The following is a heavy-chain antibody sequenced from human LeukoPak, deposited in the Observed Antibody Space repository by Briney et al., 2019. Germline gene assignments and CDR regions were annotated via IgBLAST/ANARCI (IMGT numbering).Heavy chain of an antibody. J-gene: IGHJ4*02. V-gene: IGHV3-11*04. CDR2: ISSSGSTI. Sequence: GGSLRLSCAASGFTFSDYYMSWIRQAPGKGLEWVSYISSSGSTIYYADSVKGRFTISRDNAKNSLYLQMNGLRAEDTAVYYCARVRGSGRRYYFDYWGQGTLVTVSS. D-gene: IGHD3-10*01. CDR3: ARVRGSGRRYYFDY. CDR1: GFTFSDYY.